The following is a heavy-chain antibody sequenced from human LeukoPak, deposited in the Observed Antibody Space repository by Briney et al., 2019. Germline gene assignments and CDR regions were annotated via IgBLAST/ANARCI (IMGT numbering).Heavy chain of an antibody. V-gene: IGHV3-30*04. J-gene: IGHJ4*02. D-gene: IGHD6-13*01. CDR3: ARHRIAAAVAFYFDS. CDR2: ISYGGSNK. Sequence: SGGSLRLSCAASGFNFSTYTMHWVRQAPGKGLEWVALISYGGSNKYYADSVQGRFTISRDNSENTLNLQMNSLRTEDTAVYYCARHRIAAAVAFYFDSWGQGALVAVSS. CDR1: GFNFSTYT.